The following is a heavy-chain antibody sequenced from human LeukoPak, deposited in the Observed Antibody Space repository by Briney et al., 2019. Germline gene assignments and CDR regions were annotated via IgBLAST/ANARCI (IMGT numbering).Heavy chain of an antibody. D-gene: IGHD3-22*01. CDR3: ARVHYYDSLNPLYYFDY. CDR2: IYYSGGT. J-gene: IGHJ4*02. Sequence: SETLSLTCTVSGGSISSYYWSWIRQPPGKGLEWIGYIYYSGGTNYNPSLKSRVTISVDTSKNQFSLKLSSVTAADTAVYYCARVHYYDSLNPLYYFDYWGQGTLVTVSS. CDR1: GGSISSYY. V-gene: IGHV4-59*01.